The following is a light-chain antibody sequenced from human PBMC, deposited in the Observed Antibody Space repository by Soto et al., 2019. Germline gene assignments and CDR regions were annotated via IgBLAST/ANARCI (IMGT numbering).Light chain of an antibody. V-gene: IGKV1-5*01. CDR2: DAS. Sequence: DIQLTQSPSTLSASVGDRVTITCRASQSVTDWLAWYQQKPGKAPKPLIYDASSLQSGVPSRFSGSGSGTEFSLTISSLQPDDFATYYCQQYYRSCTFGQGTKMEIK. J-gene: IGKJ2*02. CDR1: QSVTDW. CDR3: QQYYRSCT.